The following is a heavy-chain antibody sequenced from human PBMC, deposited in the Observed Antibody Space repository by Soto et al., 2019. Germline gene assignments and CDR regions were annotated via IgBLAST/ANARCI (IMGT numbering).Heavy chain of an antibody. V-gene: IGHV4-59*01. J-gene: IGHJ4*02. CDR3: ARMNYYDTSGYPFDY. CDR2: IYFRGTT. CDR1: GGSISSYY. Sequence: PSETLSLTCTVPGGSISSYYWICIRQPPGKGLEWIGYIYFRGTTNYNPSLKSRVTMSADTSKNQFSLKLNSVTAADTAVYYCARMNYYDTSGYPFDYWGQGMMVTVS. D-gene: IGHD3-22*01.